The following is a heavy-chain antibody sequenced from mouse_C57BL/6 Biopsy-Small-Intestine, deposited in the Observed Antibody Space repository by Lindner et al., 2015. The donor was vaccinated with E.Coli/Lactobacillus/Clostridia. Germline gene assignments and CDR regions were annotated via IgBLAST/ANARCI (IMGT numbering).Heavy chain of an antibody. D-gene: IGHD2-3*01. CDR1: GYTFVTYG. Sequence: SVKVSCKASGYTFVTYGISWVRQAPGQGLEWMGWISAYSGDTNYAQNLQGRFTMTRDTSTSTAYMELRSLTSDDTAVYYCVSEREMMAGAVSFDYWGQGTLVTVSS. V-gene: IGHV1S15*01. J-gene: IGHJ4*01. CDR2: ISAYSGDT. CDR3: VSEREMMAGAVSFDY.